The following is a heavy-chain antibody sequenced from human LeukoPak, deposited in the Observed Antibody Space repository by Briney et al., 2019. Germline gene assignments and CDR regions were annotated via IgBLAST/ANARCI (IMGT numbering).Heavy chain of an antibody. CDR1: GFTFSGSA. V-gene: IGHV3-73*01. CDR3: TRHAQGNYYYYYMDV. Sequence: GGSLRLSCAASGFTFSGSAMHWVRQASGKGLEWVGRIRTKANSYATEYAASVKGRFTISRDDSKNTAYLQMNSLKTEDTAVYYCTRHAQGNYYYYYMDVWGKGTTVTVSS. CDR2: IRTKANSYAT. J-gene: IGHJ6*03.